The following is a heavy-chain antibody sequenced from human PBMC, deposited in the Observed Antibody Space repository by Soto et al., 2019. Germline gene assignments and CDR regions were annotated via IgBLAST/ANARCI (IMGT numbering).Heavy chain of an antibody. J-gene: IGHJ3*02. D-gene: IGHD3-22*01. CDR1: GGSISSGGYS. CDR2: IYHSGST. Sequence: SETLSLTCAVSGGSISSGGYSWSWIRQPPGKGLEWIGYIYHSGSTYYNPSLKSRVTISVDRSKNQFSLKLSSVTAADTAVYYCARVGGYYDSSGYGVNAFDIWGQGTMVTVSS. V-gene: IGHV4-30-2*01. CDR3: ARVGGYYDSSGYGVNAFDI.